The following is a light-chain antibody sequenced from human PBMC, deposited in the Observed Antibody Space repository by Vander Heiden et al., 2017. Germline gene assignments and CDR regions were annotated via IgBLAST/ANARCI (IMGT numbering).Light chain of an antibody. CDR2: DTS. V-gene: IGKV1-33*01. Sequence: DIQMTQSPSSLSASVGDRVTFTCQASQDISNNLNWYQQKPGKAPELLIFDTSNLQTGVPSSYSGSGYGTDFTVTISGLQPEDLATYFCQQDDNVPRTFGQGTMVEIK. CDR3: QQDDNVPRT. J-gene: IGKJ1*01. CDR1: QDISNN.